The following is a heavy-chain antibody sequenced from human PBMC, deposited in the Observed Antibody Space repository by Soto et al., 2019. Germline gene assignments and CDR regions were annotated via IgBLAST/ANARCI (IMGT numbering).Heavy chain of an antibody. CDR1: GYNFTSYW. D-gene: IGHD3-10*01. CDR3: AGGGVRGVITRTRDYYGMDV. CDR2: IYPGDSDT. Sequence: PGESLKVSCKGSGYNFTSYWIGWVRQMAGKGLECMGIIYPGDSDTRYSPSFQGQVTISADKSISTAYLQWSSLKASDTAMYYCAGGGVRGVITRTRDYYGMDVWGQGTTVTVAS. V-gene: IGHV5-51*01. J-gene: IGHJ6*02.